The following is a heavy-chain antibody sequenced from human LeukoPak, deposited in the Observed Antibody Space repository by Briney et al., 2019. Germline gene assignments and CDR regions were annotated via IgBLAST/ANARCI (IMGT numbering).Heavy chain of an antibody. J-gene: IGHJ6*02. CDR3: AKSPVAIMIVVVPYGMDV. V-gene: IGHV3-30*18. CDR2: ISYDGSNK. D-gene: IGHD3-22*01. CDR1: GFTFSSYG. Sequence: GGSLRLSCAASGFTFSSYGMHWVRQAPGKGLEWVAVISYDGSNKYYADSVKGRFTISRDNSKNTLYLQMNSLRAEDTAVYYCAKSPVAIMIVVVPYGMDVWGQGTTVTVSS.